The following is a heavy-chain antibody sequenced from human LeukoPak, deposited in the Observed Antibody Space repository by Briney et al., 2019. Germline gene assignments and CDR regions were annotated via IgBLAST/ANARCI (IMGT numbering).Heavy chain of an antibody. J-gene: IGHJ3*02. CDR3: ARRVLSDAFDI. CDR2: IDLGDSDT. D-gene: IGHD3-16*01. CDR1: GYIFTTYW. Sequence: GESLKISCKTSGYIFTTYWIGWVRQMPGKGLAWMGIIDLGDSDTRYSPSFQGQVTISADKSISTAYLQWSSLKASDTAMYYCARRVLSDAFDIWGQGTMVTVSS. V-gene: IGHV5-51*01.